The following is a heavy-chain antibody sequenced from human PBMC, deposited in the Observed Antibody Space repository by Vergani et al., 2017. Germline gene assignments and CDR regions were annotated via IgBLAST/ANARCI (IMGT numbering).Heavy chain of an antibody. CDR1: AFTFSSYG. Sequence: QVHLVESGGGVVQPGGSLRLSCAASAFTFSSYGMHWVRQAPGKGLEWVAVISYDGSNKYYADSVKGRFTISRDNSKNTLYLQMNSLRAEDTAVYYCAKDGPDIVVVPAAYYYYYYYMDVWGKGTTVTVSS. D-gene: IGHD2-2*01. J-gene: IGHJ6*03. CDR2: ISYDGSNK. CDR3: AKDGPDIVVVPAAYYYYYYYMDV. V-gene: IGHV3-30*18.